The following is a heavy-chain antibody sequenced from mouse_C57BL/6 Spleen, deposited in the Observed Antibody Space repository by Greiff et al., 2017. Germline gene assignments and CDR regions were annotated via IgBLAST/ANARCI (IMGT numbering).Heavy chain of an antibody. J-gene: IGHJ2*01. CDR3: AIHLSYFDY. Sequence: VQLQQPGAELVKPGASVKVSCKASAYTFTSYWMHWVKQRPGQGLEWIGRFHPSDSDTNYNQKFKGKATLTVDKSSSTAYLQLSSLTSEDSAVYYCAIHLSYFDYWGLGTTLTVSS. V-gene: IGHV1-74*01. CDR1: AYTFTSYW. CDR2: FHPSDSDT.